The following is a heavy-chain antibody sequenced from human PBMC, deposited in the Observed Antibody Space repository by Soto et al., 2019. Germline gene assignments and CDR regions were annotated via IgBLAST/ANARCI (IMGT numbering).Heavy chain of an antibody. CDR2: IRSKADGGTT. CDR3: TRGYFGWLLYSYYYYGMDV. Sequence: GGSLRLSCTASAFTCGDYAMSWVRQAPGKGLEWVGFIRSKADGGTTEYAASVKGRFTISRDDSKSIAYLQMNSLKTEDTAVYYCTRGYFGWLLYSYYYYGMDVWGQGTTVTDSS. V-gene: IGHV3-49*04. J-gene: IGHJ6*02. CDR1: AFTCGDYA. D-gene: IGHD3-9*01.